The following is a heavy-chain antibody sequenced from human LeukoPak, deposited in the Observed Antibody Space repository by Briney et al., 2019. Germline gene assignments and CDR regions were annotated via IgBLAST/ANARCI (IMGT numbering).Heavy chain of an antibody. CDR1: GYTFTSYG. CDR3: ARDAHYNYDYVWGSYRWDY. J-gene: IGHJ4*02. D-gene: IGHD3-16*02. CDR2: ISAYNGNT. V-gene: IGHV1-18*01. Sequence: ASVKVSCKASGYTFTSYGISWVRQAPGQGLEWMGWISAYNGNTNYAQKLQGRVTMTTDTSTSTAYMELRSLRSDDTAVYYCARDAHYNYDYVWGSYRWDYWGQGTLVTVSS.